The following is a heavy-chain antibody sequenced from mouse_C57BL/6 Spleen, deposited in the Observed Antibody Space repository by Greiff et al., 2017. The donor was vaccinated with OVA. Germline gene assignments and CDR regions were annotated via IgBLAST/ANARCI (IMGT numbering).Heavy chain of an antibody. CDR3: ARSEGNYYAMDY. J-gene: IGHJ4*01. D-gene: IGHD2-1*01. CDR2: IYPGDGDT. V-gene: IGHV1-80*01. CDR1: GYAFSSYW. Sequence: VQLKQSGAELVKPGASVKISCKASGYAFSSYWMNWVKQRPGKGLEWIGQIYPGDGDTNYNGKFKGKATLTADKSSSTAYMQLSSLTSEDSAVYFCARSEGNYYAMDYWGQGTSVTVSS.